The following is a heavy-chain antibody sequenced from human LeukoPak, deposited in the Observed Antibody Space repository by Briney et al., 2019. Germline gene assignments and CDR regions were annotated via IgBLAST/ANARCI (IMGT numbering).Heavy chain of an antibody. D-gene: IGHD3-10*01. CDR3: ARDIYYGSDDAFDI. J-gene: IGHJ3*02. CDR2: ISSSGSTI. Sequence: GGSLRLSCAASGFTFSDYYMSWIRQAPGKGLKWASYISSSGSTIYYADSVKGRFTISRDNAKNSLYLQMNSLRAEDTAVYYCARDIYYGSDDAFDIWGQGTMVTVSS. CDR1: GFTFSDYY. V-gene: IGHV3-11*04.